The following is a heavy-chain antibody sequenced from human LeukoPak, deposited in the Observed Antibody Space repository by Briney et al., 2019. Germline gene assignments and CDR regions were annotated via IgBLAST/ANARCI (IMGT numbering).Heavy chain of an antibody. V-gene: IGHV4-61*01. D-gene: IGHD3-9*01. CDR3: ARDRYFIGFDY. CDR1: GGSVSSGSYY. Sequence: SETLSLTCSVSGGSVSSGSYYWSWGRQPPGKGLEWIGYIYYSGSTNYNPSLKSRVTISVDTSKNQFSLKLSSVTAADTAVYYCARDRYFIGFDYWGQGTLVTVSS. J-gene: IGHJ4*02. CDR2: IYYSGST.